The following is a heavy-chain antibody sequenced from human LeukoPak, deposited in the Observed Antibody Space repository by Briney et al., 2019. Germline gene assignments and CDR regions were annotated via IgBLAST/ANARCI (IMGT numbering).Heavy chain of an antibody. D-gene: IGHD2-15*01. Sequence: PGRSLRLSCAASGFTFSSYAMHWVRQAPGKGLEWVAVISYDGSNKYYADSVKGRFTISRDNFKNTLYLQMNSLRAEDTAVYYCARDVKSILLIVVVVAATYYFDYWGQGTLVTVSS. CDR2: ISYDGSNK. J-gene: IGHJ4*02. CDR3: ARDVKSILLIVVVVAATYYFDY. V-gene: IGHV3-30-3*01. CDR1: GFTFSSYA.